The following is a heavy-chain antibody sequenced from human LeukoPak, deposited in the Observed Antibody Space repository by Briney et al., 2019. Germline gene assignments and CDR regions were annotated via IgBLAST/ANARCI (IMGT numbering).Heavy chain of an antibody. V-gene: IGHV3-49*04. CDR1: GFTSGDYA. Sequence: GGSLRLSCTASGFTSGDYAMSWVRQAPGKGLEWVAFIRSKAYGGTTEYAASVKGRFTISRDDSKSIAYLQMHSLKIGDTAVYYCSTASRNYCDSELDYWGQGTSVTVSS. CDR3: STASRNYCDSELDY. J-gene: IGHJ4*02. D-gene: IGHD3-22*01. CDR2: IRSKAYGGTT.